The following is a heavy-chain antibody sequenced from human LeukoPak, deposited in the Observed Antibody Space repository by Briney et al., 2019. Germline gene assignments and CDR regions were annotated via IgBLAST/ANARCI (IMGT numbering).Heavy chain of an antibody. CDR2: ISSSSSYI. J-gene: IGHJ4*02. V-gene: IGHV3-21*01. CDR3: ARRGIAVAGTDY. D-gene: IGHD6-19*01. CDR1: GFTFSSYS. Sequence: GGSLRLSCAASGFTFSSYSMNWVRQAPGKGLEWVSSISSSSSYIYYADSVKGRFTISRDNAKNSLYLQMNSLRGEDTAVYYCARRGIAVAGTDYWGQGTLVTVSS.